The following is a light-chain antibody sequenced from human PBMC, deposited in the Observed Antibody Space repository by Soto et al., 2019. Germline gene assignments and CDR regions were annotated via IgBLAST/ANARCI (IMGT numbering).Light chain of an antibody. CDR2: EVS. Sequence: QSVLTQPASVSGSPGQSITISCTGTSSDVGGYNYVSWYHQHPGKAPKLMIYEVSNRPSGVSNRFSGSKSGNTASLTISGLQAEDEADYYCSSYTSSSTLGFGGGTKLTVL. V-gene: IGLV2-14*01. CDR3: SSYTSSSTLG. J-gene: IGLJ3*02. CDR1: SSDVGGYNY.